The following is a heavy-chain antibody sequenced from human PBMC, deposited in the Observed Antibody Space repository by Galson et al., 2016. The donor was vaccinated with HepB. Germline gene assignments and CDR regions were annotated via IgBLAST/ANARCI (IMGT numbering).Heavy chain of an antibody. D-gene: IGHD2-2*01. Sequence: SLRLSCAASGFDFSSYWIHWVRQAPGEGLVWVARINSDGSRTNYADSVKGRFTITRDNAKNTMYLQMNSLRVEDTAVYYCARGLVGVVPPAMAWFDPWGQGTLVTVSS. V-gene: IGHV3-74*01. CDR3: ARGLVGVVPPAMAWFDP. J-gene: IGHJ5*02. CDR2: INSDGSRT. CDR1: GFDFSSYW.